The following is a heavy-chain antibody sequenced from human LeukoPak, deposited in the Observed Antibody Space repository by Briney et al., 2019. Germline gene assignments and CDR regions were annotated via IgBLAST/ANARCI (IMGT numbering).Heavy chain of an antibody. CDR2: IYTSGTT. Sequence: PSEPLSLTCTVSGGSINSGNYYWSWIRQSAGKGLEWIVRIYTSGTTSYNPSLKSRVTISVDTSKNQFSLRLTSVTAADTAVYYCARALSSSFWSGYLGWFDPWGHGTLVTVSS. CDR3: ARALSSSFWSGYLGWFDP. D-gene: IGHD3-3*01. CDR1: GGSINSGNYY. J-gene: IGHJ5*02. V-gene: IGHV4-61*02.